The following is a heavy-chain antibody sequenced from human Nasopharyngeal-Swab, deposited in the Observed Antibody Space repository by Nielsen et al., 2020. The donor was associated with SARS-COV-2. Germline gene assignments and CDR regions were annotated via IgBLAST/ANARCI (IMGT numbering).Heavy chain of an antibody. CDR3: AREGDIVVVTALDY. V-gene: IGHV3-74*03. D-gene: IGHD2-21*02. Sequence: GESLTISCVASGFTFSNYWMYWVRQAPGKGLVWVSRIKHDGSGTKYADSVKGRFTISRDNSKNTLYLQMNSLRAEDTAVYYCAREGDIVVVTALDYWGQGTLVTVSS. CDR2: IKHDGSGT. CDR1: GFTFSNYW. J-gene: IGHJ4*02.